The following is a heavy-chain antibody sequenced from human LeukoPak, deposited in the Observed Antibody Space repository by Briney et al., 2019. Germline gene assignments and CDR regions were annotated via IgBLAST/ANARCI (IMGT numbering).Heavy chain of an antibody. V-gene: IGHV3-30*18. CDR3: EKVPHGYCTNDACYGFAY. Sequence: GRSLRLSCAASGFTFSNYGIHWVRQSPGKGLEGVAVILYDGSNKYYADSVKGRFTISRDNSKNTLYLQMNSLRAEDRAVYYCEKVPHGYCTNDACYGFAYWGRGTLVTVSS. D-gene: IGHD2-8*01. J-gene: IGHJ4*02. CDR1: GFTFSNYG. CDR2: ILYDGSNK.